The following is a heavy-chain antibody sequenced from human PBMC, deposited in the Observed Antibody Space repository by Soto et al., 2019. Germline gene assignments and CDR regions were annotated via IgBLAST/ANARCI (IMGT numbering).Heavy chain of an antibody. CDR1: GYTFTSYY. CDR2: INPSGGST. J-gene: IGHJ6*02. Sequence: ASVKVSCKASGYTFTSYYMHWVRQAPGQGLEWMGIINPSGGSTSYAQKFQGRVTMTRDTSTSTVYMELSSLRSEDTAVYYCASSRKNLYYYYGMDVWGQGTTVTVSS. V-gene: IGHV1-46*01. CDR3: ASSRKNLYYYYGMDV.